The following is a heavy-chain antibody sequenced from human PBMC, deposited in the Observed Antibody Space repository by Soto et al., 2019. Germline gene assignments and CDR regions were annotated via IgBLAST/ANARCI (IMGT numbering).Heavy chain of an antibody. J-gene: IGHJ5*02. V-gene: IGHV4-4*07. Sequence: SETLSLTCTVSGGSIGTYFWSWIRQPAGKGLEWIGRIYTSDTTNYNPSLKSRVTMSLDTSKNQFSLRLSSVTAADTAIYYCARDRYSSGGDYFDPWGQGTLVTVSS. CDR1: GGSIGTYF. CDR3: ARDRYSSGGDYFDP. D-gene: IGHD6-19*01. CDR2: IYTSDTT.